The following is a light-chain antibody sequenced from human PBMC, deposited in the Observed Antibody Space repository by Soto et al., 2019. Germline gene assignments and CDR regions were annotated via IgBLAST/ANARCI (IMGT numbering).Light chain of an antibody. CDR2: EVT. J-gene: IGLJ1*01. Sequence: QSALTQPPSASGSPGQSVTISCTGTSSDVGGYNYVSWYQQQPGKAPKLMIYEVTKRPSGVPDRFSGSKSGNTASLTVSGLQAEDEADYYCSSYAGTAYVFGTGTKLTVL. V-gene: IGLV2-8*01. CDR3: SSYAGTAYV. CDR1: SSDVGGYNY.